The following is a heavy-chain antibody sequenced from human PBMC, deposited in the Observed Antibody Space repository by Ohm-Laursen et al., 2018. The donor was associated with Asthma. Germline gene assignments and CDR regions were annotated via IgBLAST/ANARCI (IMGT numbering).Heavy chain of an antibody. D-gene: IGHD3-22*01. CDR1: GDSINSGNNY. Sequence: TLSLTCTVSGDSINSGNNYWSWIRQHPGKGLEWIGYIYYSGLTYSNPSLRSRVSISVDTSKNQFSLNLTPVTAADTAVYYCARGTFYYESTGYYFFDHWGQGALVTVSS. V-gene: IGHV4-31*03. CDR2: IYYSGLT. CDR3: ARGTFYYESTGYYFFDH. J-gene: IGHJ4*02.